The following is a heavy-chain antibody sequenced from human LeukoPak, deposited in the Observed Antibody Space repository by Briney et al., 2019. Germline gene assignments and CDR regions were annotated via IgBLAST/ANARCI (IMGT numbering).Heavy chain of an antibody. J-gene: IGHJ5*02. CDR1: GGSISSSSYY. D-gene: IGHD3-16*02. CDR3: ARVSRWFDP. Sequence: SETLSLTFTVSGGSISSSSYYWGWIRQPPGKGLEWIGIIYYSGSTNYNPSLKSRVTISVDTSKNQFSLKLSSVTAADTAVYYCARVSRWFDPWGQGTLVTVSS. V-gene: IGHV4-39*07. CDR2: IYYSGST.